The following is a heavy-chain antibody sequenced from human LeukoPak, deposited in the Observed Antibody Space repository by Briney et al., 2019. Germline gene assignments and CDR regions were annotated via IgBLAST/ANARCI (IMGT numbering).Heavy chain of an antibody. V-gene: IGHV1-46*01. D-gene: IGHD6-19*01. CDR1: GYTFTSHY. J-gene: IGHJ4*02. CDR3: ARDVGSGWYTLDY. CDR2: INPSGVSI. Sequence: GASVKVSCKASGYTFTSHYMHWVRQAPGQGLEWMGTINPSGVSISYAQKFQGRVTMTRDTSTSTVYMELSSLRSEDTAVYHCARDVGSGWYTLDYWGQGALVTVSS.